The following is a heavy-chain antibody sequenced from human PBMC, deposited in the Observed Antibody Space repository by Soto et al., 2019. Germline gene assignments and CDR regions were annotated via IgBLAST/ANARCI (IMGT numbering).Heavy chain of an antibody. V-gene: IGHV2-5*01. CDR1: GFSLSTTGVG. CDR2: IYWHDDK. D-gene: IGHD3-16*01. Sequence: QITLKESGPTLVKPTQTLTLTCTFSGFSLSTTGVGVSWIRQPPGKALEWFVLIYWHDDKLYSPSLERRLTISKDPSKNHVVLTMTNMDPVDTATYYCTHRGGATVGLYYFDYWGQGALVTVSS. J-gene: IGHJ4*02. CDR3: THRGGATVGLYYFDY.